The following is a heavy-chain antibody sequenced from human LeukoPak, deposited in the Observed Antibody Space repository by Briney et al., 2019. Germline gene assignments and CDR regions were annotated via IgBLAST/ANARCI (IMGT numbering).Heavy chain of an antibody. Sequence: VGSMRLSCAASGFSFTDYWIHWVRQAPGKELVWVARIRGDGRATTYADSVKGRFTISRDNAMNTVFLQMKSRRADDTGTYYCARFCFREEHDGARYEAHWGQGVLVTVS. D-gene: IGHD4/OR15-4a*01. CDR3: ARFCFREEHDGARYEAH. CDR2: IRGDGRAT. J-gene: IGHJ4*02. CDR1: GFSFTDYW. V-gene: IGHV3-74*03.